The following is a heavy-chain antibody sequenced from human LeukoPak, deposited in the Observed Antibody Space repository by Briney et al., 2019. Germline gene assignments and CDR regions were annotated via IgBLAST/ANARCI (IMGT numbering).Heavy chain of an antibody. V-gene: IGHV5-10-1*01. D-gene: IGHD6-13*01. CDR1: GYSFTSYW. CDR3: ARHDIAAAGTEDAFDI. J-gene: IGHJ3*02. CDR2: IDPSDSYT. Sequence: GESLKISCKGSGYSFTSYWISWVRQMPGKGLEWMGRIDPSDSYTNYSPSFQGHVTISADKSISTAYLQWSSLKALDTAMYYCARHDIAAAGTEDAFDIWGQGTMVTVSS.